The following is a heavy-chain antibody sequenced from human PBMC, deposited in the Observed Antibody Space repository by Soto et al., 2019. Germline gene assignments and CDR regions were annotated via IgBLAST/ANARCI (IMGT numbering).Heavy chain of an antibody. CDR3: AKHRGPYFWYFDL. J-gene: IGHJ2*01. Sequence: EAQLLESGGGLVQPGGSLRLSCAASGLTFTDYDVSWVRQAPGKGLEWVSVITGGDGATYYADSVQGRFSVSRDNSKNTLYLQMNSLRAEDTALYYCAKHRGPYFWYFDLWGRGALVTVSS. CDR1: GLTFTDYD. D-gene: IGHD3-10*01. V-gene: IGHV3-23*01. CDR2: ITGGDGAT.